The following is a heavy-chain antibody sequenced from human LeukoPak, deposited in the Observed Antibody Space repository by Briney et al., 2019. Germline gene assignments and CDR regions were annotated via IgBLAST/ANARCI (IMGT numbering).Heavy chain of an antibody. CDR3: TRMTAGHDY. D-gene: IGHD2-21*02. CDR2: INHSGYT. V-gene: IGHV4-34*01. J-gene: IGHJ4*02. Sequence: SETLSLTCAVSGVSFDDYYWSWVRQTPGKGREWIGEINHSGYTNDSPSLKSRVTLSIDTSRKQFSLNLRSVTVADTGIYYCTRMTAGHDYWGQGTLVTVSS. CDR1: GVSFDDYY.